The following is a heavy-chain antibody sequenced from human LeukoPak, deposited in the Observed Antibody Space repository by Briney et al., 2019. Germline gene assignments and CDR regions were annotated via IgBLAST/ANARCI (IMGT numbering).Heavy chain of an antibody. CDR2: INPNSGGT. J-gene: IGHJ4*02. V-gene: IGHV1-2*06. Sequence: GASVTVSCKASGYTFTGYYMHWVRQAPGQGLEWMGRINPNSGGTNYAQKFQGRVTMTRDTSISTAYMELSRLRSDDTAVYYCARVYDSSGYYDYWGQGTLVTVSS. CDR3: ARVYDSSGYYDY. D-gene: IGHD3-22*01. CDR1: GYTFTGYY.